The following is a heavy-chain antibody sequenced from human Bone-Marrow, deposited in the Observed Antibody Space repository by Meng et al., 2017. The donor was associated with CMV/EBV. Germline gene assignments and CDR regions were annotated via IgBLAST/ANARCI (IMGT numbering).Heavy chain of an antibody. J-gene: IGHJ4*02. V-gene: IGHV3-30-3*01. CDR2: ISYDGSNK. CDR1: GFTFSSYA. D-gene: IGHD6-13*01. Sequence: GGSLRLSCAASGFTFSSYAMHWVRQAPGKGLEWVAVISYDGSNKYYADSVKGRFTISRDNSKNTLYLQMNSLRAEDTAVYYCARVHWLAAAGTGGFDYWGQGTLVTVSS. CDR3: ARVHWLAAAGTGGFDY.